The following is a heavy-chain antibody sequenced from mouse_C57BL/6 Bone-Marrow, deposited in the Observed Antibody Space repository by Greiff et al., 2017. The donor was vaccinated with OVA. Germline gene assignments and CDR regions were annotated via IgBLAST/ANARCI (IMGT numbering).Heavy chain of an antibody. Sequence: VKLLESGPGLVAPSQSLSITCTVSGFSLTSYAISWVRQPPGKGLEWLGVIWTGGGTNYNSALKSRLSISKDNSKSQVFLKMNSLQTDDTARYYCARNYYYGRNYFDYWGQGTTLTVSS. J-gene: IGHJ2*01. V-gene: IGHV2-9-1*01. CDR2: IWTGGGT. D-gene: IGHD1-1*01. CDR1: GFSLTSYA. CDR3: ARNYYYGRNYFDY.